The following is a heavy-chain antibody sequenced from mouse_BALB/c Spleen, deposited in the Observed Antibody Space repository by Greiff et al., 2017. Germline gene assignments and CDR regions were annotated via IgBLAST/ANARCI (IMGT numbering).Heavy chain of an antibody. V-gene: IGHV1-80*01. Sequence: QVQLKESGAELVRPGSSVKISCKASGYAFSSYWMNWVKQRPGQGLEWIGQIYPGDGDTNYNGKFKGKATLTADKSSSTAYMQLSSLTSEDSAVYFCARRPHLWPHAMDYWGQGTSVTVSS. D-gene: IGHD1-1*02. CDR3: ARRPHLWPHAMDY. CDR1: GYAFSSYW. J-gene: IGHJ4*01. CDR2: IYPGDGDT.